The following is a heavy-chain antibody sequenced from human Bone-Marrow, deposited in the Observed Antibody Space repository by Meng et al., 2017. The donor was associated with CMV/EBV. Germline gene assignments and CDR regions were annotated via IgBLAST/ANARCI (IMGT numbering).Heavy chain of an antibody. V-gene: IGHV3-74*01. J-gene: IGHJ4*02. CDR2: IKSDGSST. D-gene: IGHD4-11*01. Sequence: GESLKISCAASGFTFSSYWMHWVRQAPGKGLVWVSRIKSDGSSTSYVDPVKGRFTISRDNAKNTLYLQMNSLRAEDTAVYYCARDSGNYDCDYWGQGTLVTVSS. CDR1: GFTFSSYW. CDR3: ARDSGNYDCDY.